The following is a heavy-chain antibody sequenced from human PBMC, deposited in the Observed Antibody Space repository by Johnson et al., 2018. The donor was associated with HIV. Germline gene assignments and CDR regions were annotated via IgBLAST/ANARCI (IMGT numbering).Heavy chain of an antibody. CDR1: GFSFSNYG. Sequence: QVQLVESGGGVVQPGRSLRLSCEASGFSFSNYGMHWVRQAPGKGLEWVAVISYDGSNKYYADSVKGRFTISRDNSNNTLYLQINSLRVEDTAVYYCARDSYGDSPTFWGQGTRVTVSS. CDR2: ISYDGSNK. J-gene: IGHJ3*01. CDR3: ARDSYGDSPTF. D-gene: IGHD4-17*01. V-gene: IGHV3-30*03.